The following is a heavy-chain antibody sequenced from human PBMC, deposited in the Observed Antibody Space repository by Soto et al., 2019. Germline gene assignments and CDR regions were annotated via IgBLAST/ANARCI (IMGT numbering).Heavy chain of an antibody. D-gene: IGHD6-13*01. V-gene: IGHV1-46*01. CDR2: INPSSGGT. CDR3: ARDLAAAGHFDY. CDR1: GYTFTSYY. Sequence: QVQLVQSGAEVKKPGASVKVSCKASGYTFTSYYMLCVRQAPGQGLECMGIINPSSGGTSYAQRFHGRVTMTRDTSTSTVYMELTSLGSEDTAVYYCARDLAAAGHFDYWGQGTLVTVSS. J-gene: IGHJ4*02.